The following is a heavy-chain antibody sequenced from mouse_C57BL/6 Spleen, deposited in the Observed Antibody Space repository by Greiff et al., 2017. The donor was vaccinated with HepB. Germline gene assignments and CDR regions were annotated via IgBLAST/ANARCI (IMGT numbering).Heavy chain of an antibody. CDR1: GFTFSDYY. Sequence: EVQLQESEGGLVQPGSSMKLSCTASGFTFSDYYMAWVRQVPEKGLEWVANINYDGSSTYYLDSLKSRFIISRDNAKNILYLQMSSLKSEDTATYYCARDGGTAYYFDYWGQGTTLTVSS. D-gene: IGHD4-1*01. J-gene: IGHJ2*01. CDR2: INYDGSST. V-gene: IGHV5-16*01. CDR3: ARDGGTAYYFDY.